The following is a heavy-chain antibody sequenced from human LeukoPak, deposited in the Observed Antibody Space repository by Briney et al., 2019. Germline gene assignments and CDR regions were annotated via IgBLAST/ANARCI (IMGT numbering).Heavy chain of an antibody. CDR3: AKDTRGDYGWDFDY. J-gene: IGHJ4*02. CDR1: GFTFSNYA. CDR2: IRYDGSNR. D-gene: IGHD3-10*01. V-gene: IGHV3-30*02. Sequence: GGSLRLSCAASGFTFSNYAMHWVRQAPGKGLEWVAFIRYDGSNRYYADSVKGRFTISRDNSKNTLYLQMNSLRAEDAAVYYCAKDTRGDYGWDFDYWGQGTLVTVSS.